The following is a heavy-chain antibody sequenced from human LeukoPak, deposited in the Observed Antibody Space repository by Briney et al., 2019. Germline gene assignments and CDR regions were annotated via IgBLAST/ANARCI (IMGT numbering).Heavy chain of an antibody. J-gene: IGHJ4*02. V-gene: IGHV4-61*08. Sequence: SETLSLTCTISGGSFSWGGSYWSWIRQPPGKGLEWIVYIYYSGSTNYNPSLKSRVTISVDTSKNQFSLKLSSVTAADTAVYYCARHLAYCGGDCYPGYFDYWGQGTLVTVSS. CDR2: IYYSGST. CDR3: ARHLAYCGGDCYPGYFDY. CDR1: GGSFSWGGSY. D-gene: IGHD2-21*02.